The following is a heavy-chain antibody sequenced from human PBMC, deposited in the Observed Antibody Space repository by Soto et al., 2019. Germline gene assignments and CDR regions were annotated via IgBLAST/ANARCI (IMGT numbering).Heavy chain of an antibody. Sequence: GSLRLSCAASGFTFSSYAMHWVRQAPGKGLEWVAVISYDGSNKYYADSVKGRFTISRDNSKNTLYLQMNSLRAEDTAVYYCARAMHARGYSYVGYYYGMDVWGQGTTVTVSS. CDR1: GFTFSSYA. V-gene: IGHV3-30-3*01. CDR2: ISYDGSNK. D-gene: IGHD5-18*01. J-gene: IGHJ6*02. CDR3: ARAMHARGYSYVGYYYGMDV.